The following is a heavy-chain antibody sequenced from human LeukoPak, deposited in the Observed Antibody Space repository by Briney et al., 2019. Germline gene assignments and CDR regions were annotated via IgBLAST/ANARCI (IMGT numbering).Heavy chain of an antibody. CDR3: ASLYDIVGTTVDF. J-gene: IGHJ4*02. Sequence: ASVKVPCKTSGYTFTNYYIHRVRQAPGQGLEWMGRINPNTGGTKSAKNFQGRVTMTRDTSISTAYMALSGLRSDDTAVYYCASLYDIVGTTVDFWGQGTLVTVSS. CDR1: GYTFTNYY. D-gene: IGHD1-26*01. V-gene: IGHV1-2*06. CDR2: INPNTGGT.